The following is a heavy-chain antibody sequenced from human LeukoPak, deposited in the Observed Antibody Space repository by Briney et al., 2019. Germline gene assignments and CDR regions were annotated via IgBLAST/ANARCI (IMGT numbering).Heavy chain of an antibody. Sequence: GGSLRLSCAASGFTFSSYAMSWVRQAPGKGLEWVSAISGSGGSTYYADSVKGRFTISRDNSKNTLYLQVNSLRAEDTAVYYCAKEMVPAAMPGPPNDAFDIWGQGTMVTVSS. CDR2: ISGSGGST. J-gene: IGHJ3*02. V-gene: IGHV3-23*01. CDR1: GFTFSSYA. CDR3: AKEMVPAAMPGPPNDAFDI. D-gene: IGHD2-2*01.